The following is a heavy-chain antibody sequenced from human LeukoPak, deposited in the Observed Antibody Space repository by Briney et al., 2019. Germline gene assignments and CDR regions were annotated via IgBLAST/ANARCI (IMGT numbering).Heavy chain of an antibody. CDR2: INHSGST. J-gene: IGHJ4*02. CDR3: ARVVRFWCGCCSYSAPDPYDDFDY. D-gene: IGHD3-3*01. Sequence: PSETLSLTCAVYGGSFSGYYWSWIRQPPGKGLEWIGEINHSGSTNYNPSLKSRVTISVDTSKNQFSLKLSSVTAADTAVYYAARVVRFWCGCCSYSAPDPYDDFDYWGQGTLVTVSS. CDR1: GGSFSGYY. V-gene: IGHV4-34*01.